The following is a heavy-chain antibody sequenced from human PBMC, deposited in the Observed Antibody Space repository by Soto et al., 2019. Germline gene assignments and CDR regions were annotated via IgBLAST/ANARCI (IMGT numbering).Heavy chain of an antibody. Sequence: SGPTLVNPTQTLTLTCTFSGFSLSTSGVGVGWIRQPPGEALEWLALIYWDDDKPYSPSLKSRLTITKDTSKTQVVLTMTNMDPVDTATYYCATTAGYYYDSSGYYYRTFGYWGQGTLVTVSS. CDR1: GFSLSTSGVG. CDR3: ATTAGYYYDSSGYYYRTFGY. CDR2: IYWDDDK. D-gene: IGHD3-22*01. J-gene: IGHJ4*02. V-gene: IGHV2-5*02.